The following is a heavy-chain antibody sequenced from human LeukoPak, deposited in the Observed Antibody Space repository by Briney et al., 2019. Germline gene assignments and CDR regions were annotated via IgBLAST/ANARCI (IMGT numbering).Heavy chain of an antibody. CDR1: GFTFSSYS. CDR3: ARVATGDYPYYFDY. V-gene: IGHV3-21*01. CDR2: ISSSSSYI. Sequence: GGSLRLSCAASGFTFSSYSMNWVRQAPGKGLEWVSSISSSSSYIYYADSVKGRFTISRDNAKNSLYLQMNSLRAEDTAVYYCARVATGDYPYYFDYWGQGTLVTVSS. J-gene: IGHJ4*02. D-gene: IGHD4-17*01.